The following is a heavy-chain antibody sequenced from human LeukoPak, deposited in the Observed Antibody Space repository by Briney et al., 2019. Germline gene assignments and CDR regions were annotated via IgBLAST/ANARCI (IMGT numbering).Heavy chain of an antibody. J-gene: IGHJ4*02. CDR2: ISYDGNNK. V-gene: IGHV3-30*18. CDR3: AKDIDNGDYVVY. CDR1: GFTFSSYG. Sequence: PGGSLRLSCAASGFTFSSYGVHWVRQAPGKGLEWVAVISYDGNNKYHADSVKGRLIISRDNSKNTLYLQLSSLRAEDTAVYYCAKDIDNGDYVVYWGQGTLVTVSS. D-gene: IGHD4-17*01.